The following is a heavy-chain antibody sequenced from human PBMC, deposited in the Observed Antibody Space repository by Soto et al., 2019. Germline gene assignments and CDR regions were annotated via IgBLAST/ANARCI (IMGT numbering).Heavy chain of an antibody. V-gene: IGHV4-59*08. CDR1: GGSISSYY. CDR2: IYYSGST. Sequence: SETLSLTCTVSGGSISSYYWSWIRQPPGKGLEWIGYIYYSGSTNYNPSLKSRVTISVDTSKNQFSLKLSSVTAADTAVYYCARHKAAAGLQFSYYGMDVWGQGTTVTVS. D-gene: IGHD6-13*01. CDR3: ARHKAAAGLQFSYYGMDV. J-gene: IGHJ6*02.